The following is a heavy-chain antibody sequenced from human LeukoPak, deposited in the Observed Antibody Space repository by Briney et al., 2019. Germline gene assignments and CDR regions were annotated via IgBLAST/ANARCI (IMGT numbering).Heavy chain of an antibody. CDR2: INPSGGST. J-gene: IGHJ4*02. D-gene: IGHD3-22*01. CDR1: GYTFTSYY. V-gene: IGHV1-46*01. CDR3: ARSSGDSSGYYYYDY. Sequence: GASVKVSCKASGYTFTSYYMHWVRQAPGQGLEWMGIINPSGGSTSYAQNFQGRATITRDISTNTVYMERSRLRSEDTVVYYCARSSGDSSGYYYYDYWGQGTLVTVPS.